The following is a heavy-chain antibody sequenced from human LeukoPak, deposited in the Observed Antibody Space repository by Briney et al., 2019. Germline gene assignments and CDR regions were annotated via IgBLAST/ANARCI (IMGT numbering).Heavy chain of an antibody. CDR3: ARDPRGGYPFDY. D-gene: IGHD2-15*01. CDR1: GFTFSDYY. Sequence: GGSLRLSCAASGFTFSDYYMSWIRQAPGKGLEWVSYISSSGSTIYYADSVKGRFTISRDNAKNSLYLQLDSLRADDTAVYYCARDPRGGYPFDYWGQGTLVTVSS. CDR2: ISSSGSTI. J-gene: IGHJ4*02. V-gene: IGHV3-11*01.